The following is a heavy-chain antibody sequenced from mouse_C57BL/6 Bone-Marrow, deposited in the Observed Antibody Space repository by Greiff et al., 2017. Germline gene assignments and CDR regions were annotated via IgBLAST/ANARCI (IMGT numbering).Heavy chain of an antibody. D-gene: IGHD1-1*01. CDR1: GYTFTSYW. V-gene: IGHV1-74*01. CDR2: IHPSDSDT. CDR3: AISGDYGSSYWDGAMDY. J-gene: IGHJ4*01. Sequence: VQLQQPGAELVKPGASVKVSCKASGYTFTSYWMHWVKQRPGQGLEWIGRIHPSDSDTNSNQKFKGKATLTVDKSSSTAYMQLSSLTSEDSAVYYWAISGDYGSSYWDGAMDYGGQGTSVTVSS.